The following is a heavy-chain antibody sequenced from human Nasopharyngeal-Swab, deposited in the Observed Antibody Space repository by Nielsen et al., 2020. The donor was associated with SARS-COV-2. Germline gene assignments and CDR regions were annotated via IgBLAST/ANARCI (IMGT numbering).Heavy chain of an antibody. J-gene: IGHJ4*02. CDR1: GFTVSNSY. V-gene: IGHV3-53*01. Sequence: GGSLRLSCAASGFTVSNSYMSWVRQAPGKGLEWVSVIYRGGNTYYSDSVKGRFTISRDNSKNTLYVQMNSLRAEDTAVYYCARRGTNGWFHDYWGQGTLVTVSS. CDR3: ARRGTNGWFHDY. D-gene: IGHD6-19*01. CDR2: IYRGGNT.